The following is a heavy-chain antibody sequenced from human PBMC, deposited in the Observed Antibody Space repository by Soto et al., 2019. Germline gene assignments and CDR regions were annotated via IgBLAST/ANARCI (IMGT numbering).Heavy chain of an antibody. J-gene: IGHJ4*02. CDR1: GFTFRSYG. V-gene: IGHV3-33*01. CDR3: ARDYYDSSGYYYPGDY. CDR2: IWYDGSNK. D-gene: IGHD3-22*01. Sequence: GGSLRLSCAASGFTFRSYGMHWVRQAPGKGLEWVAVIWYDGSNKYYADSVKGRFTISRDNSKNTLYLQMNSLRAEDTAVYYCARDYYDSSGYYYPGDYWGQGTLVTVSS.